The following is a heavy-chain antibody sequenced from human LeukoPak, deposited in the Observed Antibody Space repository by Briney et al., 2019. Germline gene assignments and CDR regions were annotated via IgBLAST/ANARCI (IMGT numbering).Heavy chain of an antibody. V-gene: IGHV1-8*01. Sequence: ASVKVSFKASGYTLTSYDINWVRQATGQGLEWMGWMNPNSGNTGYAQKFQGRVTMTRNTSISTAYMELSSLRSEDTAVYYCARRKRAVAGMAFDYWGQGTLVTVSS. CDR3: ARRKRAVAGMAFDY. CDR1: GYTLTSYD. D-gene: IGHD6-19*01. J-gene: IGHJ4*02. CDR2: MNPNSGNT.